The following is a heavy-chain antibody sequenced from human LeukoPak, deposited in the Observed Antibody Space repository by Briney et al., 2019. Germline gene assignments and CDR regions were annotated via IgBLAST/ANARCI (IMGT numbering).Heavy chain of an antibody. D-gene: IGHD6-19*01. V-gene: IGHV3-33*01. J-gene: IGHJ5*02. Sequence: PGRSLRLSCAASGFTFSSYGMHWARQAPGKGLEWVAVIWYDGSNKYSADSAKGRFTISRDNSKNTLYLQMNSLRAEDTAVYYCARERAVAGTNWFDPWGQGTLVTVSS. CDR3: ARERAVAGTNWFDP. CDR2: IWYDGSNK. CDR1: GFTFSSYG.